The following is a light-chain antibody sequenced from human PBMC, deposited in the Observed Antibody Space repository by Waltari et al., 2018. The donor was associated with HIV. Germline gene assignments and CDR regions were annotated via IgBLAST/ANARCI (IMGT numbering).Light chain of an antibody. Sequence: SPGETATLSCRTRQSIATNLAWYQQKRGQAPKLLIYDASTGAAGVPPRFSGSGSGTEFNLTIDSLQSDDFAIYYCQQYNNWPYTFARGSKVEVK. J-gene: IGKJ2*01. CDR3: QQYNNWPYT. V-gene: IGKV3-15*01. CDR1: QSIATN. CDR2: DAS.